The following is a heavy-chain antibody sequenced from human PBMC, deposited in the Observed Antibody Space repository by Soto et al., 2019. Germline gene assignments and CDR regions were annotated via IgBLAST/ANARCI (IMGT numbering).Heavy chain of an antibody. CDR3: ARVGGGYEPYFDY. CDR2: IWYDGSNK. CDR1: GFTFSSYG. Sequence: PGGSLRLSCAASGFTFSSYGMHWVRQAPGKGLEWVAVIWYDGSNKYYADSVKGRFTISRDNSKNTLYLQMNSLRAEDTAVYYCARVGGGYEPYFDYWGQGTLVTVSS. J-gene: IGHJ4*02. D-gene: IGHD5-12*01. V-gene: IGHV3-33*01.